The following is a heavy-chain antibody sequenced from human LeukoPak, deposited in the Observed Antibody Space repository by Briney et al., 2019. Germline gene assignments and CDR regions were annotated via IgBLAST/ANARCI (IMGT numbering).Heavy chain of an antibody. Sequence: SETLSLTCAVYDGSFSGYYWSWIRQPPGKGLEWIGEINHSGSTNYNPSLKSRVTVSVDTSKNQFSLKLSSVTAADTAVYYCAGGPSITAAGNFDYWGQGTLVTVSS. J-gene: IGHJ4*02. V-gene: IGHV4-34*01. CDR3: AGGPSITAAGNFDY. D-gene: IGHD6-13*01. CDR2: INHSGST. CDR1: DGSFSGYY.